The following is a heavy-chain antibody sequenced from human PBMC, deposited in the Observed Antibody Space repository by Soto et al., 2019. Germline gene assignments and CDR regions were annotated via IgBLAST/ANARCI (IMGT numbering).Heavy chain of an antibody. CDR1: GGAISSGGYY. D-gene: IGHD5-12*01. V-gene: IGHV4-31*03. CDR2: IYYSGST. J-gene: IGHJ4*02. Sequence: QVQLQESRPGLVKPSQTLSLTCTVSGGAISSGGYYWSWIRQHPGKGLEWIGYIYYSGSTYYKPSHKSRVTVSVDTYKNQFSLKLSSVTAADTAVYYCARHPMVAKIGVEYYWCQRNLVTVAS. CDR3: ARHPMVAKIGVEYY.